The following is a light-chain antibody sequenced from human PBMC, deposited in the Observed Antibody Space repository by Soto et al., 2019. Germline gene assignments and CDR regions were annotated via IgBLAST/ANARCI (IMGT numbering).Light chain of an antibody. J-gene: IGKJ2*02. CDR3: QQYNSYSGT. CDR1: QSISSW. V-gene: IGKV1-5*01. CDR2: DAS. Sequence: DIQMTQSPSTLSASVGDRVIITCRASQSISSWLAWYQQKPGKAPKLLIYDASSLESGVPLRFRGSVSGTEFTLTISSLQPDDFATYYCQQYNSYSGTFGQGTKLEIK.